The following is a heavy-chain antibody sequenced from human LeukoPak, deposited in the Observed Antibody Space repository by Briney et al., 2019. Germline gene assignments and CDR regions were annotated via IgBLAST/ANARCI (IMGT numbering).Heavy chain of an antibody. CDR1: GFVLSDYG. V-gene: IGHV3-30*02. D-gene: IGHD2-21*02. Sequence: GSLRLSCAASGFVLSDYGMHWVRQAPGKGLEWVAFVRHDGSNEYYADSVKGRFSISRDKSKNTLYLQMRSLRAEDTAVYSCAGESGGGYHSEGPKLWGLGTLVTVSA. CDR3: AGESGGGYHSEGPKL. CDR2: VRHDGSNE. J-gene: IGHJ4*02.